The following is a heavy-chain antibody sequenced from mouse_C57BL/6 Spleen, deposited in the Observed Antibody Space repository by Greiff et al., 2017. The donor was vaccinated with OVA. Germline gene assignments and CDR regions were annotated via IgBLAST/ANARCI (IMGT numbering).Heavy chain of an antibody. V-gene: IGHV1-69*01. CDR1: GYTFTSYW. CDR2: IDPSDSYT. CDR3: ARGDYVYAMDD. Sequence: QVQLQQPGAELVMPGASVKLSCKASGYTFTSYWMHWVKQRPGQGLEWIGEIDPSDSYTNYNQKFKGKSTLTVDKSSSTAYMQLSSLTSEDSAVYYCARGDYVYAMDDWGQGTSVTVSA. J-gene: IGHJ4*01. D-gene: IGHD2-4*01.